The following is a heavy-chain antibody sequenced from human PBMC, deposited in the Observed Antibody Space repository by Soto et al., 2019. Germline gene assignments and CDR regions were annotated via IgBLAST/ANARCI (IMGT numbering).Heavy chain of an antibody. V-gene: IGHV1-24*01. Sequence: ASVKVSCKVSGYTLTELSMHWVRQAPGKGLEWMGGFDPEGGETIYAQKFQGRVTMTEDTSTDTAYMELSSLRSEDTAVYYCATADCSGGSCRKSPFTYGMDVWGQGTTVTVSS. CDR3: ATADCSGGSCRKSPFTYGMDV. D-gene: IGHD2-15*01. J-gene: IGHJ6*02. CDR2: FDPEGGET. CDR1: GYTLTELS.